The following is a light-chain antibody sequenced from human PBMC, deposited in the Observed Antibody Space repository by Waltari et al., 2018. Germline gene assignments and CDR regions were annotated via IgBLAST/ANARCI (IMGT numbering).Light chain of an antibody. V-gene: IGKV3-15*01. Sequence: ERLMTQSPATLSVSPGERATVTCRASQSVGSNLAWYQHKPGQSPRLLIYPASTTAAGIPARFSGSGSGTEFTLTISSLQSEDFAIYYCQQYNNWPGTFGQGTRVEIK. J-gene: IGKJ1*01. CDR3: QQYNNWPGT. CDR1: QSVGSN. CDR2: PAS.